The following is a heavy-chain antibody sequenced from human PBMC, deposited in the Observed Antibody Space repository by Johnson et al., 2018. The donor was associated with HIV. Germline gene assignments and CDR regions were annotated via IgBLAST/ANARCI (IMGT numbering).Heavy chain of an antibody. CDR2: IKSKTDGGTT. D-gene: IGHD6-6*01. V-gene: IGHV3-15*01. CDR1: GFTFDDYA. Sequence: VQLVESGGGVVRPGGSLRLSCAASGFTFDDYAMHWVRQAPGKGLEWVGRIKSKTDGGTTDYAAPVNGRFTIARDDSKNTLYLQINSLKTADTPVYYCTTTSSSGYTNSDAFDVWGQGTMVTVSS. J-gene: IGHJ3*01. CDR3: TTTSSSGYTNSDAFDV.